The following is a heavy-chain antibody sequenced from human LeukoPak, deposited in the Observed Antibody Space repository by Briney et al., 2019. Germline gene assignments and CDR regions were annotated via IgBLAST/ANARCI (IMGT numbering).Heavy chain of an antibody. V-gene: IGHV1-2*02. CDR1: GYTFTANY. CDR3: AREQDIGMVSALDY. J-gene: IGHJ4*02. CDR2: INPNSGDT. D-gene: IGHD5-18*01. Sequence: ASVKVSCKASGYTFTANYMHWVRQAPGLGLEWMGWINPNSGDTNYAQKFQGRVTMTRDTSISTAYMELSRLRSDDTAVYYCAREQDIGMVSALDYWGQGTLVTVSS.